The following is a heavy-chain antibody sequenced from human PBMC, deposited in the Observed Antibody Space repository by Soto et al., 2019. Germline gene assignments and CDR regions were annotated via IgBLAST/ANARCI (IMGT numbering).Heavy chain of an antibody. CDR1: GFTFSSYA. V-gene: IGHV3-23*01. CDR3: AKGLAYCSGGSCSSMNYYYYYGMDV. CDR2: ISGSGGST. J-gene: IGHJ6*02. D-gene: IGHD2-15*01. Sequence: GGSLRLSCAASGFTFSSYAMSWVRQAPGKGLEWVSAISGSGGSTYYADSVKGRFTISSDNSKNTLYLQMNSLRAEDTAVYYCAKGLAYCSGGSCSSMNYYYYYGMDVWGQGTTVTVSS.